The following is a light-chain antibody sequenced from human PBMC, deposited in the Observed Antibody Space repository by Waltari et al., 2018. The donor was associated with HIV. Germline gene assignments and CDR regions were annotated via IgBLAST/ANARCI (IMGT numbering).Light chain of an antibody. V-gene: IGLV6-57*01. Sequence: NFMLTQPHSVSESPGKTVTICCTGTGGSITSNYVQWYQRRPGCSPTKLIHEDEHSPSGVPGLLSRSIDSSSNSAPLTISGLKPEDEADYYCQSSDRNNQVFGGGTKLTVL. CDR1: GGSITSNY. CDR3: QSSDRNNQV. J-gene: IGLJ3*02. CDR2: EDE.